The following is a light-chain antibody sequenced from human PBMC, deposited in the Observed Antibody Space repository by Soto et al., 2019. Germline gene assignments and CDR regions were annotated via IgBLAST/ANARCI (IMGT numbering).Light chain of an antibody. CDR2: EVS. J-gene: IGLJ1*01. V-gene: IGLV2-18*01. CDR3: SLYTSSSTFV. CDR1: SSDVGSYNR. Sequence: QSVLIQPPSASGTPGQRVTISCSGSSSDVGSYNRVSWYQQPPGTAPKLMIYEVSNRPSGVPDRFSGSKSGNTASLTISGLQAEDEADYYCSLYTSSSTFVFGTGTKLTVL.